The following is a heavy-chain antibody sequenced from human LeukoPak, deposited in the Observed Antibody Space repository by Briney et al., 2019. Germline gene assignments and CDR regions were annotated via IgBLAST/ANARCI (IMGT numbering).Heavy chain of an antibody. CDR1: GGSFSGYY. CDR2: IYHSGST. Sequence: SETLSLTCAVYGGSFSGYYWSWIRQPPGKGLEWIGSIYHSGSTYYNPSLKSRVTISVDTSKNQFSLKLSSVTAADTAVYYCARETGGWYFDLWGRGTLVTVSS. CDR3: ARETGGWYFDL. J-gene: IGHJ2*01. V-gene: IGHV4-34*01. D-gene: IGHD1-14*01.